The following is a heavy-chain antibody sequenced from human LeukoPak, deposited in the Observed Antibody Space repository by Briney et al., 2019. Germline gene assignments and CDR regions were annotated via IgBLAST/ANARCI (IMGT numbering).Heavy chain of an antibody. D-gene: IGHD6-19*01. J-gene: IGHJ4*02. Sequence: SETLSLTCTVSGGSITSYYWSWIRQPPGKGLEWIAYIYYTGSTNYNPSLKSRATISADMSKNQFSLKLSSVTAADTAVYYCARSYSSGWFYFDYWGQGTLVTVSS. CDR3: ARSYSSGWFYFDY. CDR2: IYYTGST. CDR1: GGSITSYY. V-gene: IGHV4-59*08.